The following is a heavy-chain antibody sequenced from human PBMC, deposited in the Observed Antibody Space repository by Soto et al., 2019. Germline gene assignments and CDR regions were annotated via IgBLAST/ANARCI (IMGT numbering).Heavy chain of an antibody. Sequence: SETLSLTCTVSGGSMRSYFWSWVRQPPGKGLEWIGYISYSGNTNYNPSLKSRVTISVDTSKNQFSLKLSSVTAADTALYYCARLFDAYGDYWGQGTLVTVSS. CDR2: ISYSGNT. CDR1: GGSMRSYF. V-gene: IGHV4-59*08. J-gene: IGHJ4*02. D-gene: IGHD3-9*01. CDR3: ARLFDAYGDY.